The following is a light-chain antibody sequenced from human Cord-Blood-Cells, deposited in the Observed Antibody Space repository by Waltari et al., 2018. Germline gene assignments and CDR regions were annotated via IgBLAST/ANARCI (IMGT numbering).Light chain of an antibody. CDR3: QQLNSYPLT. V-gene: IGKV1-9*01. Sequence: DIQLTQSPSFLSASVGDRLTITCRASQGISSYLARYQQKPGKAPKLLIYAASTLQSGVPSRFSGSGSGTEFTLTISSLQPEDFATYYCQQLNSYPLTFGGGTKVEIK. CDR2: AAS. CDR1: QGISSY. J-gene: IGKJ4*01.